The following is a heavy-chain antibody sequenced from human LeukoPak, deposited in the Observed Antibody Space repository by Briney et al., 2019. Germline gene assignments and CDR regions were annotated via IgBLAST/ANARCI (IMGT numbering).Heavy chain of an antibody. Sequence: PSETLSLTCTVSGGSISSSSYYWGCIRQPPGKGLECIGSIYYSGSTYYNPSLKSRVTISVDTSKNQFSLKLSSVTAADTAVYYCARARYSSGWYSDYWGQGTLVTVSS. CDR1: GGSISSSSYY. CDR3: ARARYSSGWYSDY. D-gene: IGHD6-19*01. J-gene: IGHJ4*02. CDR2: IYYSGST. V-gene: IGHV4-39*01.